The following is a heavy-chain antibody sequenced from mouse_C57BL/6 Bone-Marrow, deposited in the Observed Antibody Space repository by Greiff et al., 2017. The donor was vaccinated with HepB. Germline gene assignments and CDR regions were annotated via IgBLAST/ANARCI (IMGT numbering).Heavy chain of an antibody. CDR3: AREVYYGYDSWFAY. Sequence: VQLQQSGAELARPGASVKLSCKASGYTFTSYGISWVKQRTGQGLEWIGEIYPRSGNTYYNEKFKGKATLTADKSSSTAYMELRSLTSEDSAVYFCAREVYYGYDSWFAYWGQGTLVTVSA. V-gene: IGHV1-81*01. J-gene: IGHJ3*01. D-gene: IGHD2-2*01. CDR2: IYPRSGNT. CDR1: GYTFTSYG.